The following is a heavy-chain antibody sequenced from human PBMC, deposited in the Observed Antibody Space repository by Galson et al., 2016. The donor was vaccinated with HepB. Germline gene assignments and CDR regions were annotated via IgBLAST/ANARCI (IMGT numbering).Heavy chain of an antibody. J-gene: IGHJ6*04. CDR1: GGSFSGYY. V-gene: IGHV4-34*01. CDR2: INHSRST. D-gene: IGHD3-22*01. CDR3: ARGRVVVTATFQYYYAMDV. Sequence: SETLSLTCAVYGGSFSGYYWNWIRQPPGKGLEWIGEINHSRSTNYNPSLKSRVTISVDASNNQFFLKLNSVTAADTAVYFCARGRVVVTATFQYYYAMDVWGKGTTVTVSS.